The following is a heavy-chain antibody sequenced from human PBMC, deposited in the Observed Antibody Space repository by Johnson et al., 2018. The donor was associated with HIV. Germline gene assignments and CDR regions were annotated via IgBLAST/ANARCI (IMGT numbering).Heavy chain of an antibody. J-gene: IGHJ3*02. CDR3: AKDRDLAAAGTDAFDI. Sequence: VQLLESGGGLVQPGGSLRLSCAASGFTFSSYAMSWVRQAPGKGLEWVSAISGSGGSTYYAASVKGRFSTSRDNSKNSLYLQMNSLRAEDTALYYCAKDRDLAAAGTDAFDIWGQGTMVTVSS. D-gene: IGHD6-13*01. CDR1: GFTFSSYA. V-gene: IGHV3-23*01. CDR2: ISGSGGST.